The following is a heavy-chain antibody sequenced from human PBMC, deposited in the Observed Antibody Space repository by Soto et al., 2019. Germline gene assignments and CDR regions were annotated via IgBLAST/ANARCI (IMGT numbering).Heavy chain of an antibody. CDR2: ISYDGSNK. CDR3: AVSSYCSSTSCYRYYYYGMDV. D-gene: IGHD2-2*01. CDR1: GFTFSSYG. V-gene: IGHV3-30*03. Sequence: GGSLRLSCAASGFTFSSYGVHWVRQAPGKGLEWVAVISYDGSNKYYADSVKGRFTISRDNSKNTLYLQMNSLRAEDTAVYYCAVSSYCSSTSCYRYYYYGMDVWGQGTTVTVSS. J-gene: IGHJ6*02.